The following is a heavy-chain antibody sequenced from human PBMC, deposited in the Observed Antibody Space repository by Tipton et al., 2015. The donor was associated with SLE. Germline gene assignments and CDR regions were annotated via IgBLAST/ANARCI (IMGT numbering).Heavy chain of an antibody. CDR1: GYSTSSGYY. CDR3: ARGIVVVVAATYYFDY. CDR2: IYHSGST. Sequence: TLSLTCAVSGYSTSSGYYWGWIRQPPGKGLEWIGSIYHSGSTYYNPSLKSRVTISVDTSKNQFYLKLSSVTAADTAVYYCARGIVVVVAATYYFDYWGQGTLVTVSS. J-gene: IGHJ4*02. D-gene: IGHD2-15*01. V-gene: IGHV4-38-2*01.